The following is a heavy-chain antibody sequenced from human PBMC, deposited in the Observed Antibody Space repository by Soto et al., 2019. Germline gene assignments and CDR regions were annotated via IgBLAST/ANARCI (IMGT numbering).Heavy chain of an antibody. Sequence: SETLSLTCAVYGGSFSGYYWSWIRQPPGKGLEWIGEINHSGSTNYNPSLKSRVTISVDTSKNQFSLKLSSVTAADTAVYYCARGSSFDFWSGSASARGYYYMDVWGKGTTVTSP. CDR2: INHSGST. CDR3: ARGSSFDFWSGSASARGYYYMDV. CDR1: GGSFSGYY. J-gene: IGHJ6*03. V-gene: IGHV4-34*01. D-gene: IGHD3-3*01.